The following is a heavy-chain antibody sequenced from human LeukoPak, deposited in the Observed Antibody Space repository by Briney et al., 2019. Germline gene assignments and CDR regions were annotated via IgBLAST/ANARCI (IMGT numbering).Heavy chain of an antibody. V-gene: IGHV1-2*06. Sequence: ASVKVSCKASGYTFTGYYMRWVRQAPGQGLEWMGRINPNSGGTNYAQEFQGRVTMTRDTSISTAYMELSRLRSDDTAVYYCARDQPYYYGSGSSSHSDYWGQGTLVTVSS. J-gene: IGHJ4*02. D-gene: IGHD3-10*01. CDR3: ARDQPYYYGSGSSSHSDY. CDR1: GYTFTGYY. CDR2: INPNSGGT.